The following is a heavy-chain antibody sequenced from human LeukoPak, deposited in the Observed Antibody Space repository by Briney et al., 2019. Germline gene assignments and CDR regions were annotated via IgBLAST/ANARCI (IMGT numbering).Heavy chain of an antibody. D-gene: IGHD2-2*01. V-gene: IGHV4-61*01. Sequence: PSETLSLTCTGSGGSVSSGTYYWSWIRQPPGKGLEWIGYIYYSGGTKYNPSLKSRVTISVDTSKNRFTLKLSSVTAADTAVYYCARDTADEYCSSASCYGMDVWGKGTTVTVSS. CDR1: GGSVSSGTYY. CDR2: IYYSGGT. CDR3: ARDTADEYCSSASCYGMDV. J-gene: IGHJ6*04.